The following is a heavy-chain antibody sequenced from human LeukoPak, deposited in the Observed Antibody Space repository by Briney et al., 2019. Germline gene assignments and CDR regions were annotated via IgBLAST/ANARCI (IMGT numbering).Heavy chain of an antibody. D-gene: IGHD7-27*01. CDR1: GDSVSSNSAA. V-gene: IGHV6-1*01. Sequence: SQTLSLTCAISGDSVSSNSAAWNWIRQSPSRGLEWLGRTYYRSKWYNDYAVSAKSLITINPDTSKNQFSLQLNSVTPEDTAVYYCARVGNWGSPYRRYYFDYWGQGTLVTVSS. J-gene: IGHJ4*02. CDR3: ARVGNWGSPYRRYYFDY. CDR2: TYYRSKWYN.